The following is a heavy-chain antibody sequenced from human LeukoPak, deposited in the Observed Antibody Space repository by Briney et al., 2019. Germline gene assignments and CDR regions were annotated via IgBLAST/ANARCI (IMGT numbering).Heavy chain of an antibody. Sequence: SETLSLTCTVSGGSISSYYWSRIRQPAGKGLEWIGRIYTSGSTDYNPSLKSRVTMSVDTSKNQFSLKLSSVTAADTAVYYCARDKSYYDSSGYYPGGKFDPWGQGTLVTVSS. CDR1: GGSISSYY. CDR2: IYTSGST. D-gene: IGHD3-22*01. V-gene: IGHV4-4*07. J-gene: IGHJ5*02. CDR3: ARDKSYYDSSGYYPGGKFDP.